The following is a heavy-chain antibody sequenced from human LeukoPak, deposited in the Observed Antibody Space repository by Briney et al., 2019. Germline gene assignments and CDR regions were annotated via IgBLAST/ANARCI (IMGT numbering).Heavy chain of an antibody. CDR3: AKDGTVTTGHFDY. V-gene: IGHV3-23*01. D-gene: IGHD4-17*01. Sequence: GGSLRLSCAASGFTFSSYAMSWVRQAPGKGLEWVSAISGSGGSTYYADSVKGRFTITRDNSKNTLYLQMNSLRAEDTAVYYCAKDGTVTTGHFDYWGQGTLVTVSS. J-gene: IGHJ4*02. CDR2: ISGSGGST. CDR1: GFTFSSYA.